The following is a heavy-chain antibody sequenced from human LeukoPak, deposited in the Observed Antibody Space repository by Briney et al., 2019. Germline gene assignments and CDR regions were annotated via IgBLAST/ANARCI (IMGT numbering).Heavy chain of an antibody. D-gene: IGHD6-13*01. CDR3: ARRIAAAGVGIVY. CDR2: MNPDSGNT. V-gene: IGHV1-8*01. Sequence: ASVKVSCKASGYTFTSYDINWVRQATGQGLEWMGWMNPDSGNTGYAQKFQGRVTMTRNPSISTAYMELSSLTSEDTAVYYCARRIAAAGVGIVYWGQGTLVTVSS. CDR1: GYTFTSYD. J-gene: IGHJ4*02.